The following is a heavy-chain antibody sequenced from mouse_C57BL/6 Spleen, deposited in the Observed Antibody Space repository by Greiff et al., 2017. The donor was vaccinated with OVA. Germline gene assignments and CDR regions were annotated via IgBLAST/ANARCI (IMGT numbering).Heavy chain of an antibody. Sequence: QVQLQQPGAELVMPGASVKLSCKASGYTFTSYWMHWVKQRPGQGLEWIGEIDPSDSYTNYNQKFKGKSTLTVDKSSSTAYMQLSSLTSEDSAVYYCARASSNYSHWYFDVWGTGTTVTVSS. D-gene: IGHD2-5*01. CDR2: IDPSDSYT. CDR1: GYTFTSYW. CDR3: ARASSNYSHWYFDV. J-gene: IGHJ1*03. V-gene: IGHV1-69*01.